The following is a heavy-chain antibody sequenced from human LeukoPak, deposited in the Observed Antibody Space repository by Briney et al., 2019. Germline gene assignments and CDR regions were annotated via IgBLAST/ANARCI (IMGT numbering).Heavy chain of an antibody. D-gene: IGHD2-2*01. J-gene: IGHJ5*02. CDR2: IYHSGST. V-gene: IGHV4-38-2*02. CDR1: GYSISSGYY. Sequence: PSETLSLTCTVSGYSISSGYYWGWIRQPPGKGLEWIGSIYHSGSTYYNPSLKSRVTISVDTSKNQFSLKLSSVTAADTAVYYCARGVYCSSTSCYGDWFDPWGQGTLVTVSS. CDR3: ARGVYCSSTSCYGDWFDP.